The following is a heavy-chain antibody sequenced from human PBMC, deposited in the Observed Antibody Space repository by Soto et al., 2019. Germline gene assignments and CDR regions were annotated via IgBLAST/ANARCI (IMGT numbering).Heavy chain of an antibody. Sequence: SETLPLTCTVAGGSISSYYWSWIRQPPGKGLEWIGYIYYSGSTNYNPSLKSRVTISVDTSKNQFSLKLSSVTAADTAVYYCARHGGYELVIWGRGTMVTVSS. CDR2: IYYSGST. CDR3: ARHGGYELVI. V-gene: IGHV4-59*08. CDR1: GGSISSYY. D-gene: IGHD5-12*01. J-gene: IGHJ3*02.